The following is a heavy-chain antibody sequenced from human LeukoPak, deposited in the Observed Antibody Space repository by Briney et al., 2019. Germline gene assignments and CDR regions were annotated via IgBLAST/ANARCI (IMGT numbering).Heavy chain of an antibody. Sequence: SEILSLTCSVSGDSVSRSDSYWDWIRQPPGKGLEWIGTIYYSGRTYYSPSLKSRVTMSVDPSNNQFSLNLRSVTAADTALYYCARRRYYDGSGYLEWGQGTLLSVSS. D-gene: IGHD3-22*01. J-gene: IGHJ1*01. V-gene: IGHV4-39*01. CDR2: IYYSGRT. CDR3: ARRRYYDGSGYLE. CDR1: GDSVSRSDSY.